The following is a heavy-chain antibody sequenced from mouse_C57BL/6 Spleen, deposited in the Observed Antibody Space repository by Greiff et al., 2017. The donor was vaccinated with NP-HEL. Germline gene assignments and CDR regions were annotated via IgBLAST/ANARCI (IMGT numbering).Heavy chain of an antibody. J-gene: IGHJ1*03. CDR3: ARRGYGSSYSYWYFDV. CDR1: GYTFTSYW. D-gene: IGHD1-1*01. CDR2: IDPSDSYT. Sequence: QVQLQQPGAELVKPGASVKLSCKASGYTFTSYWMQWVKQRPGQGLEWIGEIDPSDSYTNYNQKFKGKATLTVDKSSSTAYMQLSSLTSEDSAVYYCARRGYGSSYSYWYFDVWGTGTTVTVSS. V-gene: IGHV1-50*01.